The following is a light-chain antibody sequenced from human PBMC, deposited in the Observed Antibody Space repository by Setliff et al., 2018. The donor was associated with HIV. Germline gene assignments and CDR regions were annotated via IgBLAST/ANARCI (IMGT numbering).Light chain of an antibody. J-gene: IGLJ1*01. CDR1: RSNIGTNF. CDR2: RDN. Sequence: QSALAQPPSASGTPGRRVTISCSGNRSNIGTNFVYWYQQFPGTTPKLLIYRDNQRPSGVSNRFSGSKSGNTASLTISGLQAEDEADYYCCSNTGSNTYVFGTGTKVTVL. CDR3: CSNTGSNTYV. V-gene: IGLV1-47*01.